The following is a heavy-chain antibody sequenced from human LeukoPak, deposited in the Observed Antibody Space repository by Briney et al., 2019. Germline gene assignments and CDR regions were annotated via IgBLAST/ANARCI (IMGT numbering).Heavy chain of an antibody. CDR3: ARARATVRYYGMDV. J-gene: IGHJ6*02. D-gene: IGHD4-17*01. Sequence: SETLSFTCTVSGGSISSYYWSWIRQPPGKGLEWIGYIYYSGSTNYNPSLKSRVTISVDTSKNQFSLKLSSVTAADAAVYYCARARATVRYYGMDVWGQGTTVTVSS. CDR2: IYYSGST. V-gene: IGHV4-59*01. CDR1: GGSISSYY.